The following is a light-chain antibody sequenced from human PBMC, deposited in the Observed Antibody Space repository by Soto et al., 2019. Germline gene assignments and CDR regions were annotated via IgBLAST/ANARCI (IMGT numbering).Light chain of an antibody. CDR2: GTA. Sequence: EIVWTQSPGTLSLSPGERATLSCRASQSVSSSYLAWYQQKPGQAPRLIIYGTASRATGIQDSFSGSGSGTDFTLTISRLEPEDFAVYYCQQYGSSPYSVGQGTKLEIK. V-gene: IGKV3-20*01. CDR3: QQYGSSPYS. J-gene: IGKJ2*03. CDR1: QSVSSSY.